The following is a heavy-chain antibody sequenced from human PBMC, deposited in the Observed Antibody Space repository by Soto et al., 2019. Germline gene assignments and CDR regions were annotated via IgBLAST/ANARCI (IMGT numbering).Heavy chain of an antibody. CDR1: GFTFISYW. D-gene: IGHD3-22*01. CDR3: AAPSSGFKYYFDY. Sequence: GWSLRLSCAASGFTFISYWMSWVRQAPGKGLEWVANIKQDGSEKYYVDSVKGRFTISRDNAKNSLYLQMNSLRAEDTAVYYCAAPSSGFKYYFDYWGQGTLVTVSS. J-gene: IGHJ4*02. CDR2: IKQDGSEK. V-gene: IGHV3-7*03.